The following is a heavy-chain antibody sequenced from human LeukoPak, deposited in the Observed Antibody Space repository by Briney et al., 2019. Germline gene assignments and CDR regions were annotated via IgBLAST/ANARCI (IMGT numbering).Heavy chain of an antibody. V-gene: IGHV3-30*18. CDR2: ISYDGSNK. Sequence: GGSLRLSCAASGFTFSSYGMHWVRQAPGKGLEWVAVISYDGSNKYYADSVKGRFTISRDNSKNTLYLQMNGMRAEDTAVYYCAKGGLMGYSGYDLVDYWGQGTLVTVSS. CDR3: AKGGLMGYSGYDLVDY. J-gene: IGHJ4*02. D-gene: IGHD5-12*01. CDR1: GFTFSSYG.